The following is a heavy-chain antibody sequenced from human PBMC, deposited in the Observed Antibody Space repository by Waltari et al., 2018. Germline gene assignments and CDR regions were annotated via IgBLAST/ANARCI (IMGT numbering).Heavy chain of an antibody. J-gene: IGHJ4*02. CDR1: GFTFSSSW. V-gene: IGHV3-7*01. CDR2: INQDGSEK. D-gene: IGHD3-10*01. Sequence: EVQLVESGGGLVQPGGSLSLPCAASGFTFSSSWVIWVRQAPGQGLEWVAHINQDGSEKSYVASVKGRFTISRDNAKQSLYLQMNSLRPDDTAIYYCARLRGANDWGQGTLVTVSS. CDR3: ARLRGAND.